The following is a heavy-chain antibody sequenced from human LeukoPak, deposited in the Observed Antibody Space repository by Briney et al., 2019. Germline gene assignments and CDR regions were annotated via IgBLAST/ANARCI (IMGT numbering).Heavy chain of an antibody. CDR3: ARDYYGSGSYYWYYFDY. Sequence: PSETLSLTCAVYGGSFSGYYWSWIRQPPGKGLEWIGEIDHSGSTNYNPSLKSRVTISVDTSKNQFSLKLSSVTAADTAVYYCARDYYGSGSYYWYYFDYWGQGNLVTVSS. CDR1: GGSFSGYY. J-gene: IGHJ4*02. V-gene: IGHV4-34*01. CDR2: IDHSGST. D-gene: IGHD3-10*01.